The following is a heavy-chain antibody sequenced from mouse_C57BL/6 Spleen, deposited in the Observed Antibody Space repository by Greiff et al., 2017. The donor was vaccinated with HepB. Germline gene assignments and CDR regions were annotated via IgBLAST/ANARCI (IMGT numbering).Heavy chain of an antibody. J-gene: IGHJ4*01. V-gene: IGHV5-12*01. CDR3: ARGPLL. Sequence: EVKVVESGGGLVQPGGSLKLSCAASGFTFSDYYMYWVRQTPEKRLEWVAYISNGGGSTYYPDTVKGRFTISRDNAKNTLYLQMSRLKSEDTAMYYCARGPLLWGQGTSVTVSS. D-gene: IGHD1-1*01. CDR1: GFTFSDYY. CDR2: ISNGGGST.